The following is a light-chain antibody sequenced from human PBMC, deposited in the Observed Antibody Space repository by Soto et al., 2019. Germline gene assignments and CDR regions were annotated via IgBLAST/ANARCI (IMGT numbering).Light chain of an antibody. V-gene: IGKV4-1*01. CDR3: QQYYTWPIT. J-gene: IGKJ4*01. CDR1: QSILYSSNNQNY. Sequence: DIVMTQSPDSLAVSLGERATINCKSSQSILYSSNNQNYLAWYQQKPGQPPKLLISWASTRESGVPDRFSGSGSGADFTLTISSLQAEDVAVYYCQQYYTWPITFGGGTKVDIK. CDR2: WAS.